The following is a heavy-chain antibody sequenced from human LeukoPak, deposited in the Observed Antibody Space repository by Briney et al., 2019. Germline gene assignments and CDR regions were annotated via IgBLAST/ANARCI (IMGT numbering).Heavy chain of an antibody. J-gene: IGHJ4*02. V-gene: IGHV4-34*01. CDR3: ARTHKIYSYGQSRSPLDY. Sequence: PSQTLCLTCAVSGGPFSNYDWSWIRQPPGKGLEWIGEINHSGSTNYNPSLKSRVTISVDTSKNQFSLKLSSVTAADTAVYYCARTHKIYSYGQSRSPLDYWGQGTLVTVSS. CDR2: INHSGST. D-gene: IGHD5-18*01. CDR1: GGPFSNYD.